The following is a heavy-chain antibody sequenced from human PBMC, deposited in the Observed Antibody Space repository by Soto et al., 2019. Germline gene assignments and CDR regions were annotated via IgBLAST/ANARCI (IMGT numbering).Heavy chain of an antibody. V-gene: IGHV1-69*06. CDR2: IIPIFGTA. CDR3: ASSVQLELRTYYYYYYGMDV. J-gene: IGHJ6*02. Sequence: QVQLVQSGAELKKPGSSVKVSCKASGGTFSSYAISWVRQAPGQGLEWMGGIIPIFGTANYAQKFQGRVTITADKSTSTAYMELSSLRSEDTAVHYCASSVQLELRTYYYYYYGMDVWGQGTTVTVSS. D-gene: IGHD1-7*01. CDR1: GGTFSSYA.